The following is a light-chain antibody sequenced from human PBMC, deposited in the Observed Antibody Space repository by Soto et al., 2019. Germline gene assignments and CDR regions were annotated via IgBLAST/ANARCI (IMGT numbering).Light chain of an antibody. J-gene: IGLJ2*01. V-gene: IGLV2-14*01. CDR2: EVT. Sequence: QSALTQPASVSGSPGQSITISCTGTSSDVGGYNYVSWYQQHPGKAPKLMIYEVTNRPSGVSNRFSGSKSGNTASLTISGPQAKDEDDYYCSSYTSSGAVIFGGGTKLTLL. CDR1: SSDVGGYNY. CDR3: SSYTSSGAVI.